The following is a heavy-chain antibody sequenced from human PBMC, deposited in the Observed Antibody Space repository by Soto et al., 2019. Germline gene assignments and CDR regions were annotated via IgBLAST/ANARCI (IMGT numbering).Heavy chain of an antibody. J-gene: IGHJ4*02. Sequence: SVKVSCKASGGTFSSYAISWVRQGPGQGLEWMGGIIPIFGTANYAQKLQGRVTITADESTSTAYMELSSLGSEDAAVYYCARDRLGYCSGGSCYSADYWGQGTLVTVSS. CDR1: GGTFSSYA. CDR2: IIPIFGTA. D-gene: IGHD2-15*01. V-gene: IGHV1-69*13. CDR3: ARDRLGYCSGGSCYSADY.